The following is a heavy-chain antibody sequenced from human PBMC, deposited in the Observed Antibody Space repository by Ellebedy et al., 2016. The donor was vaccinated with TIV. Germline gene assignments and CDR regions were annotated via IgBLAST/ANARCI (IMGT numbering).Heavy chain of an antibody. CDR1: GGTFSSYA. Sequence: SVKVSXXASGGTFSSYAISWVRQAPGQGLEWMGGIIPIFGTANYAQKFQGRVTITADESTSTAYMELSSLRSEDTAVYYCARLSFYGDQSFDYWGQGTLVTVSS. J-gene: IGHJ4*02. CDR2: IIPIFGTA. V-gene: IGHV1-69*13. D-gene: IGHD4-17*01. CDR3: ARLSFYGDQSFDY.